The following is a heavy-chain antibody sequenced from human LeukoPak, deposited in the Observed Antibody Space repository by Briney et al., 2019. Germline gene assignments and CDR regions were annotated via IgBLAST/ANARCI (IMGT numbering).Heavy chain of an antibody. J-gene: IGHJ6*04. CDR3: ARFTGDYSPGGMDV. Sequence: PGRSLRLSCAASGFTFSSYGMHWVRQAPGKGPEWVAVIWYDGSNKYYADSVKGRFTISRDNSKNTLYLQMNSLRAEDTAVYYCARFTGDYSPGGMDVWGKGTTVTVSS. CDR2: IWYDGSNK. D-gene: IGHD4-17*01. CDR1: GFTFSSYG. V-gene: IGHV3-33*01.